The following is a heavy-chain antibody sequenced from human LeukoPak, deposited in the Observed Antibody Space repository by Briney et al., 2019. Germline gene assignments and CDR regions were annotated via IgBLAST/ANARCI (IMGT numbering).Heavy chain of an antibody. D-gene: IGHD3-16*02. CDR3: ARYDVWGSYRAFDY. Sequence: SETLSLTCTVSGGSISNYHWGWIRQPPGKGLEWIGYIFYSGSTHDNPSLKSRVTISVDTSKNQFSLKLSSVTAADTAVYYCARYDVWGSYRAFDYWGQGTLVTVSS. CDR2: IFYSGST. V-gene: IGHV4-59*08. CDR1: GGSISNYH. J-gene: IGHJ4*02.